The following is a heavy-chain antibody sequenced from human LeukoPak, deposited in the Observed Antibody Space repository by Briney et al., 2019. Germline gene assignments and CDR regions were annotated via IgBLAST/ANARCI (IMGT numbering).Heavy chain of an antibody. Sequence: GRSLRLSCAASGFTFSSYAMHWVRQAPGKGLEWVAVISYDGSNKYYADSVKGRFTISRDNSKNTLYLQMNSLRAEDTAVYYCAKTGYSSGWYERGGFDYWGQGTLVTVSS. J-gene: IGHJ4*02. CDR1: GFTFSSYA. CDR2: ISYDGSNK. V-gene: IGHV3-30-3*02. CDR3: AKTGYSSGWYERGGFDY. D-gene: IGHD6-19*01.